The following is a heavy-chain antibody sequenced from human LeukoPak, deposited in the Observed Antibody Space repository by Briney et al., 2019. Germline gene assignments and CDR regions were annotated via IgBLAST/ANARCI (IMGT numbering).Heavy chain of an antibody. Sequence: SETLSLTRTVSGGSISSSSYYWGWIRQPPGKGLEWIGSIHYTGSTYNNPSLKSRVIISVDTSKNQFSLKLTSVTAADTAVYYCARVWSGNYYEDRGAFDIWGHGTMVTVSS. CDR3: ARVWSGNYYEDRGAFDI. V-gene: IGHV4-39*07. CDR2: IHYTGST. D-gene: IGHD3-22*01. J-gene: IGHJ3*02. CDR1: GGSISSSSYY.